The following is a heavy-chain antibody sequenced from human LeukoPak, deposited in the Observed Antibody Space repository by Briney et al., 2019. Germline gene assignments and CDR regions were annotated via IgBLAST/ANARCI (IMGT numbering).Heavy chain of an antibody. CDR3: AREYRGEYYFAY. J-gene: IGHJ4*02. CDR1: GFAFSIAW. D-gene: IGHD3-10*01. V-gene: IGHV3-66*01. Sequence: GGSLRLSCAASGFAFSIAWMTWVRQAPGKGLEWVSVIYSGGSTYYADSVKGRFTISRDNSKNTLYLQMNSLRAEDTAVYYCAREYRGEYYFAYWGQGTLVTVSS. CDR2: IYSGGST.